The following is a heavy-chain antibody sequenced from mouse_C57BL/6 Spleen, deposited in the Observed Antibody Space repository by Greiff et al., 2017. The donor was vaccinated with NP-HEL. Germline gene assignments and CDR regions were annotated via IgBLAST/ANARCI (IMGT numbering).Heavy chain of an antibody. J-gene: IGHJ4*01. D-gene: IGHD4-1*02. CDR3: ARSTGTDYAMDY. CDR2: ISNGGGST. V-gene: IGHV5-12*01. CDR1: GFTFSDYY. Sequence: EVQGVESGGGLVQPGGSLKLSCAASGFTFSDYYMYWVRQTPEKRLEWVAYISNGGGSTYYPDTVKGRFTISRDNAKNTLYLQMSRLKSEDTAMYYCARSTGTDYAMDYWGQGTSVTVSS.